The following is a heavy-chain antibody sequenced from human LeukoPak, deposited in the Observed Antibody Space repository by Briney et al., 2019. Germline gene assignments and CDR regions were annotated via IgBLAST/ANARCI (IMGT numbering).Heavy chain of an antibody. CDR2: INPNHGDT. V-gene: IGHV1-2*02. D-gene: IGHD3-9*01. CDR1: GYTFTAYY. Sequence: ASVMVSCKASGYTFTAYYMHWVRQAPGQGLEWMGWINPNHGDTNYAQKFQDRVSMTRDTSISTAYMHLSRLRSADTAVYYCARSPHILTGENFDYWGQGTLLTVSS. CDR3: ARSPHILTGENFDY. J-gene: IGHJ4*02.